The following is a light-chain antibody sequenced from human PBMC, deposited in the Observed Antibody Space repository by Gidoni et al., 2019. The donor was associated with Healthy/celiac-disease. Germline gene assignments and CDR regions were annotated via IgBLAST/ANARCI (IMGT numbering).Light chain of an antibody. CDR3: QQYGSSPGT. CDR1: QSVSSTY. Sequence: IVLTQSPGPLSLSPGERATLSCRASQSVSSTYLAWYQQKPGQAPRLLIYCASSRATGIPDRFSGSGSGTDFTLTISRLEAEDVAVYYCQQYGSSPGTFGQGTKVEIK. CDR2: CAS. V-gene: IGKV3-20*01. J-gene: IGKJ1*01.